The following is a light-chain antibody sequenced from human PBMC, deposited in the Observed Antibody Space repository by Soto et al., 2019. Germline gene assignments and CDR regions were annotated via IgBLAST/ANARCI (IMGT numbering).Light chain of an antibody. CDR3: QQSYSTPRT. J-gene: IGKJ1*01. Sequence: DLQMTQSPSSLSASVGDRVTITCRASQSISSYLNWYQQKPGKAPKLLIYAASSLQSGVPSRFSGSGSGTDFTLTISSLQPEDFATDYCQQSYSTPRTFGQGTKVEIK. CDR2: AAS. V-gene: IGKV1-39*01. CDR1: QSISSY.